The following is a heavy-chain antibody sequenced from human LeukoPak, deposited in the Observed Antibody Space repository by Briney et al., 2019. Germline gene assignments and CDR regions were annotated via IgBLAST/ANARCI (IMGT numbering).Heavy chain of an antibody. V-gene: IGHV1-24*01. J-gene: IGHJ3*02. CDR2: FDPEDGET. CDR3: ATNWDSSGYYPHDAFDI. Sequence: ASVKVSCKASGGTFSSYAISWVRQAPGKGLEWMGGFDPEDGETIYAQKFQGRVTMTEDTSTDTAYMELSSLRSEDTAVYYCATNWDSSGYYPHDAFDIWGQGTMVTVSS. D-gene: IGHD3-22*01. CDR1: GGTFSSYA.